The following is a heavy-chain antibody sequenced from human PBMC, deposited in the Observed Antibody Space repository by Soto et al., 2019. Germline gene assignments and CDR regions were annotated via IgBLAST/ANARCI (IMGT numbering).Heavy chain of an antibody. CDR2: IYYSGST. CDR1: GGAISGYY. CDR3: ARARYDSSGYYYFDY. Sequence: SETLSLTCTVSGGAISGYYWSWIRQPPGKGLEWIGYIYYSGSTIYNPSLKSRVTISVDTSKNQFSLKLSSVTAADTAVYYCARARYDSSGYYYFDYWGQGTLVTVSS. D-gene: IGHD3-22*01. J-gene: IGHJ4*02. V-gene: IGHV4-59*01.